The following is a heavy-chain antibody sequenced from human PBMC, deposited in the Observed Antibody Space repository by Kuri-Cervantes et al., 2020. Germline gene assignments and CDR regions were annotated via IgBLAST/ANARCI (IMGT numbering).Heavy chain of an antibody. V-gene: IGHV1-18*01. J-gene: IGHJ6*03. CDR2: ISAYNGNT. CDR1: GYTFTSYG. CDR3: AGAPRTDYYDSSGDYYYYYMDV. D-gene: IGHD3-22*01. Sequence: ASVKVSCKASGYTFTSYGIIWVRQAPGQGLEWMGWISAYNGNTNYAQNLQGRVTMTTDTSTSTAYMELRSLRSDDTAVYYCAGAPRTDYYDSSGDYYYYYMDVWGKGTTVTVSS.